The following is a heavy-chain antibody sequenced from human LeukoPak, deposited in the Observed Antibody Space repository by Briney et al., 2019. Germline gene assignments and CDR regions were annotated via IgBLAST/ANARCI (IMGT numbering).Heavy chain of an antibody. CDR3: ARTHNDGAWWWFDP. CDR1: SGSITNYY. CDR2: IYYSGNT. V-gene: IGHV4-59*01. J-gene: IGHJ5*02. Sequence: PSETLSLTCTVSSGSITNYYWSWIRQPPGKELEWIGYIYYSGNTNYDPSLQSRVTISVDTSKNQFSLSLSSVTAADTAVYYCARTHNDGAWWWFDPWGQGTLVTVSS. D-gene: IGHD2-8*02.